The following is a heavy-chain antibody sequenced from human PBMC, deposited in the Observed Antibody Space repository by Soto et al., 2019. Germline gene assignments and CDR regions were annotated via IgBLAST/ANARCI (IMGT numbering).Heavy chain of an antibody. D-gene: IGHD2-8*01. Sequence: ASVKVSFKASGYTFTSYGISWVRQAPGQGLEWMGWISAYNGNTNYAQKLQGRVTMTTDTSTSTAYMELRSLRSDDTAVYYCARVLGYCTNGVCHRYYFDYWGQGTLVTVSS. CDR2: ISAYNGNT. J-gene: IGHJ4*02. CDR3: ARVLGYCTNGVCHRYYFDY. CDR1: GYTFTSYG. V-gene: IGHV1-18*04.